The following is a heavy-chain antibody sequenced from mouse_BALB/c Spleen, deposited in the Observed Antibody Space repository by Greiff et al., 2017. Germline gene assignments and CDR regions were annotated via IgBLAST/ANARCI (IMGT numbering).Heavy chain of an antibody. D-gene: IGHD2-4*01. V-gene: IGHV2-4-1*01. Sequence: QVQLQQSGPGLVQPSQSLSITCTVSGFSLTSYGVHWVRQSPGKGLEWLGVIWSGGSTDYNAAFISRLSISKDNSKSQVFFKMNSLQADDTAIYYCARKEKNSYDYGGGPSFAYWGQGTLVTVSA. CDR2: IWSGGST. J-gene: IGHJ3*01. CDR1: GFSLTSYG. CDR3: ARKEKNSYDYGGGPSFAY.